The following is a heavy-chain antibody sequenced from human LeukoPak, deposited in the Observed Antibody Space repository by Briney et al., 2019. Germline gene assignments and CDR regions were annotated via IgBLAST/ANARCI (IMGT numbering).Heavy chain of an antibody. CDR1: GGSFSVYY. CDR2: INHGGSP. V-gene: IGHV4-34*01. CDR3: ARNGDYSIDS. D-gene: IGHD2-15*01. J-gene: IGHJ4*02. Sequence: PSETLSLTCAVYGGSFSVYYWSWIRQPPGKGLKWIGEINHGGSPTYNPSLKSRVTMSLDTSKNQFSLRLSSVTAADTAVYYCARNGDYSIDSWGQGALVTVSS.